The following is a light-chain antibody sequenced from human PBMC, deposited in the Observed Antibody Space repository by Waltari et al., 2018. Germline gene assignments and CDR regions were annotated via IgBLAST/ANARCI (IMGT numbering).Light chain of an antibody. CDR3: QTGGHGTWV. Sequence: QLVLTQSPSASASLGASVKLTCTLSSGHSSNVIAWHQQQPEKGPRYLMKVNSDGSHSKGDDIPDHFSGSSSGAEHYLTISSLQSEDEADYYCQTGGHGTWVFGGGTKLTVL. V-gene: IGLV4-69*01. CDR2: VNSDGSH. J-gene: IGLJ3*02. CDR1: SGHSSNV.